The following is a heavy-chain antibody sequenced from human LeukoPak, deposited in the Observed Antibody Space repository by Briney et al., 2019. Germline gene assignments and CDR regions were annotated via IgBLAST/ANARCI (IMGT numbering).Heavy chain of an antibody. D-gene: IGHD3-9*01. J-gene: IGHJ4*02. CDR1: GFTFSSYW. CDR2: INSDGSST. V-gene: IGHV3-74*01. CDR3: AKGRYYNILTGYYVRRGLDY. Sequence: GGSLRLSCAASGFTFSSYWMHWVRQAPGKGLMWVSRINSDGSSTSYADSVKGRFTISRDNSKNTLYLQMNSLRAEDTALYYCAKGRYYNILTGYYVRRGLDYWGQGTLVTVSS.